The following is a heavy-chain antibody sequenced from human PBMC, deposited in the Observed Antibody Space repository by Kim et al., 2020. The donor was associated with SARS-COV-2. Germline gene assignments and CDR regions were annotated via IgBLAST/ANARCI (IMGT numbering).Heavy chain of an antibody. D-gene: IGHD1-1*01. CDR3: AGTQGSLIDY. CDR2: INHSGNT. Sequence: SETLSLTCAVYGGSFSGYYWSWIRQPPGKGLEWIGEINHSGNTNYNPSLKSRVTISVDTSKNQFSLKLSSVTAADTAVYYCAGTQGSLIDYWGQGTLVTVSS. V-gene: IGHV4-34*01. J-gene: IGHJ4*02. CDR1: GGSFSGYY.